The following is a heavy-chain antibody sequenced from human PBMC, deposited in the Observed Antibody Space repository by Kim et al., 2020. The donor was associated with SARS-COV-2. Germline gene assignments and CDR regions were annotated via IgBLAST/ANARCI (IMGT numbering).Heavy chain of an antibody. V-gene: IGHV3-11*01. Sequence: GGSLRLSCAASGFTFSDYYMSWIRQAPGKGLEWVSYISSSGSTIYYADSVKGRFTISRDNAKNSLYLQMNSLRAEDTAVYYCATTYGDYWLSQNYGMDVWGQGTTVTVSS. J-gene: IGHJ6*02. CDR3: ATTYGDYWLSQNYGMDV. CDR1: GFTFSDYY. D-gene: IGHD4-17*01. CDR2: ISSSGSTI.